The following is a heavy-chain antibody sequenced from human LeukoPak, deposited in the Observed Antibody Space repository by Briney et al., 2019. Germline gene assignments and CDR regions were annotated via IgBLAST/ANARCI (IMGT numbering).Heavy chain of an antibody. V-gene: IGHV3-23*01. Sequence: GGSLRLSCPASGFTFSNYAMSWVRQAPGKGLEWVSGISGSSGTTYYTDSVQGRFTIPRDNSKDTLYLQMNSLRDDDTAIYYCAKSWSCVQYNDWLCYFDYWGQGTLVTVSS. CDR2: ISGSSGTT. CDR1: GFTFSNYA. CDR3: AKSWSCVQYNDWLCYFDY. J-gene: IGHJ4*02. D-gene: IGHD3-9*01.